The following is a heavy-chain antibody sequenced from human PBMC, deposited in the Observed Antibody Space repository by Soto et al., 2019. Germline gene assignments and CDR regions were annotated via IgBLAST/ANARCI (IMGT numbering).Heavy chain of an antibody. D-gene: IGHD2-15*01. CDR2: ISTYNGDT. V-gene: IGHV1-18*01. J-gene: IGHJ6*02. Sequence: QVQLVQSGAEVRKPGASVKVSCRASGYTFSTSGMSWLRQAPGQGLEWMGWISTYNGDTNDAPKFQDRVTMTSDTSTSTVYMELRSLRSDDTAVYYCARAGAAPYYYYCMDVGGQGTRVTVSS. CDR3: ARAGAAPYYYYCMDV. CDR1: GYTFSTSG.